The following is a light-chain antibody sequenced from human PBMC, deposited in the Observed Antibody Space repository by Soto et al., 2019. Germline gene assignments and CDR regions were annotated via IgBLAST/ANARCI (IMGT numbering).Light chain of an antibody. J-gene: IGKJ1*01. Sequence: IQMTQSPSSLSASVGDRVTITCRASQNINTYLNWYQQKAGQAPNVLIYAASTLQSGVPSRFSGSGSGTDFTLTITSLQPEDFATYYCQQSFNTPRTFGQGTKVAIK. CDR2: AAS. CDR3: QQSFNTPRT. CDR1: QNINTY. V-gene: IGKV1-39*01.